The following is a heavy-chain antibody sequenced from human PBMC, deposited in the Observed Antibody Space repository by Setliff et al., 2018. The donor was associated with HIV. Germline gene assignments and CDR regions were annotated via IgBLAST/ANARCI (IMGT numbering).Heavy chain of an antibody. CDR3: ARDPGGLYCTSASCQGGCFDP. D-gene: IGHD2-2*01. V-gene: IGHV4-61*08. CDR2: IHYSRNT. J-gene: IGHJ5*02. Sequence: SETLSLTCSVSGDSISSGGHYWSWIRQSPGKGLEWIGYIHYSRNTNYNPSLKSRVTISVETSKNQFSLNLNSVTAADTAVYYCARDPGGLYCTSASCQGGCFDPWGQGTLVTVPQ. CDR1: GDSISSGGHY.